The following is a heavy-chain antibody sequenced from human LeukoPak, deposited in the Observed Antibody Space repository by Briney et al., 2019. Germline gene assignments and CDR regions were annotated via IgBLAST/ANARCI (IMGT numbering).Heavy chain of an antibody. CDR1: GFTVSSYV. CDR3: ARENGGGSDS. J-gene: IGHJ4*02. Sequence: AGSLRLSCAAYGFTVSSYVMHWFRQAPGKGPESVSAITSYGDTTYYASSVKGRFTISRDNSKITLYLQMGSLRTEDLAVYYCARENGGGSDSWGRGTLVTVSS. V-gene: IGHV3-64*01. CDR2: ITSYGDTT. D-gene: IGHD5-24*01.